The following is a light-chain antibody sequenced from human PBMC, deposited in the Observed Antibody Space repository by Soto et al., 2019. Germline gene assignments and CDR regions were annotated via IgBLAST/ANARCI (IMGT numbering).Light chain of an antibody. J-gene: IGKJ2*01. V-gene: IGKV3-15*01. CDR1: RSVSSN. CDR2: GAS. Sequence: EIVMTQSPATLSVSPGERATLSCGASRSVSSNLAWYQQKPGQPPRLLIFGASTRATGIPARFSGSGSGTEFTLTISSLQSEDFAVYYCQHYYNWPFAFGQGTKLEIK. CDR3: QHYYNWPFA.